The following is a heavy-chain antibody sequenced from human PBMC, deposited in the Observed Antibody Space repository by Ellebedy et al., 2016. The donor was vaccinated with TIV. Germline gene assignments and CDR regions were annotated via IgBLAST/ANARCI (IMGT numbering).Heavy chain of an antibody. CDR3: ARREYCGGDCYSRPFDY. Sequence: KISXKASGGTFSSYAISWVRQAPGQGLEWMGGIIPIFGTANYAQKFQGRVTITADKSTSTAYMELSSLRSEDTAVYYCARREYCGGDCYSRPFDYWGQGTLVTVSS. CDR2: IIPIFGTA. J-gene: IGHJ4*02. D-gene: IGHD2-21*02. CDR1: GGTFSSYA. V-gene: IGHV1-69*06.